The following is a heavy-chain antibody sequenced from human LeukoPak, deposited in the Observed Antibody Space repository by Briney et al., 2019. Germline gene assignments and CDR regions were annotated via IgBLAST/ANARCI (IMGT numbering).Heavy chain of an antibody. Sequence: SETLSLTCTVSGGSFSSYYWSWIRQSPGKGLEWIGYIYYTGSVNYNPSLQSRVTISVDTSKNQFSLKLSSVTAADMAVYYCARGLYSSGWYDAFDIWGQGTMVIVSS. D-gene: IGHD6-19*01. J-gene: IGHJ3*02. CDR3: ARGLYSSGWYDAFDI. CDR2: IYYTGSV. CDR1: GGSFSSYY. V-gene: IGHV4-59*01.